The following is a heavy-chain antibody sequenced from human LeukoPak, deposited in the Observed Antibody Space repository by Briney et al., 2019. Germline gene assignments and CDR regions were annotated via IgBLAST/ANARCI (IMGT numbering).Heavy chain of an antibody. CDR3: ARGLVRIAAAGTPIDY. V-gene: IGHV4-34*01. Sequence: SETLSLTCAVYGGSFSGYYWSWIRQPPGKGLEWIGEINHSGSTNYNPSLKSRVTISVDTSKNQFSLKLSSVTAADTAVYYCARGLVRIAAAGTPIDYWGQGTLVTVSS. D-gene: IGHD6-13*01. J-gene: IGHJ4*02. CDR1: GGSFSGYY. CDR2: INHSGST.